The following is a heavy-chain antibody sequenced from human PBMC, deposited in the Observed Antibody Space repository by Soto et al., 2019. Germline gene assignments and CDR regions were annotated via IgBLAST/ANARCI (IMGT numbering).Heavy chain of an antibody. J-gene: IGHJ4*02. CDR2: IYYSGST. Sequence: SETLSLTCTVSGGSISSGGYYWSWIRQHPGKGLEWIGYIYYSGSTYYNPSLKSRVTISVDTSKNQFSLKLSSVTAADTAVYYCARLYGGNLYFDYWGQGTLVTVSS. CDR1: GGSISSGGYY. V-gene: IGHV4-31*03. D-gene: IGHD4-17*01. CDR3: ARLYGGNLYFDY.